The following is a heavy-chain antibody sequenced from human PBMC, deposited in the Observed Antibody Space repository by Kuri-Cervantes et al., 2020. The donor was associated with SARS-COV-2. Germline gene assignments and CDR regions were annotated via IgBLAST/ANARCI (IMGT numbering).Heavy chain of an antibody. V-gene: IGHV3-30*18. J-gene: IGHJ6*02. CDR2: ISYDGSNK. Sequence: GGSLRLSCAVSGFTFSSYGMHWVRQAPGKGLEWVAVISYDGSNKYYADSVKSRFTISSDSSKNTLYLQMNSLRAEDTAVYYCEKDLGVPAAIEMFYYYYGMDAWGQGTTVTVSS. CDR1: GFTFSSYG. CDR3: EKDLGVPAAIEMFYYYYGMDA. D-gene: IGHD2-2*01.